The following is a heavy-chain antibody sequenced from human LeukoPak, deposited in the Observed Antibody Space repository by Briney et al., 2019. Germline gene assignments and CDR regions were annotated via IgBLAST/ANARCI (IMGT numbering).Heavy chain of an antibody. CDR2: ISSSSSTI. Sequence: GGSLRLSCAASGFTFSSYSMNGVRQAPGKGLEWVSYISSSSSTIYYADSVKGRFTISRDNAKNSLYLQMNSLRDEDTAVYYCARDGENYDSSGYYYEYYFDYWGQGTLVTVSS. D-gene: IGHD3-22*01. CDR1: GFTFSSYS. CDR3: ARDGENYDSSGYYYEYYFDY. J-gene: IGHJ4*02. V-gene: IGHV3-48*02.